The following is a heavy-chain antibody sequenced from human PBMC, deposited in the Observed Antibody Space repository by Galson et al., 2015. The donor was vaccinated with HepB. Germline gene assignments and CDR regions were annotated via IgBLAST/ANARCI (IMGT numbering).Heavy chain of an antibody. D-gene: IGHD4-17*01. CDR3: ARSQGVTSAYGFGY. V-gene: IGHV1-69*06. CDR2: IIPIFGTA. Sequence: SVKVSCKASGGTFSSYAISWVRQAPGQGLEWMGGIIPIFGTANYAQKFQGRVTITADKSTSTAYMELSSLRSEDTAVYYCARSQGVTSAYGFGYWGQGTLVTVSS. J-gene: IGHJ4*02. CDR1: GGTFSSYA.